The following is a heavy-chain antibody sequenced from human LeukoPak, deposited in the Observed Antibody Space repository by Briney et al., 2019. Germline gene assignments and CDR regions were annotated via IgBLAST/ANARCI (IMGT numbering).Heavy chain of an antibody. CDR2: IRYDASYK. Sequence: GGSLRLSCAASGFAFSSYGIHWVRQAPGKGLEWVAFIRYDASYKYYADSVKGRFTISRDNSKNTLYLQMNSLRAEDTAVYYCAKDSSGWYFDYWGQGTLVTVSS. CDR1: GFAFSSYG. D-gene: IGHD6-19*01. J-gene: IGHJ4*02. V-gene: IGHV3-30*02. CDR3: AKDSSGWYFDY.